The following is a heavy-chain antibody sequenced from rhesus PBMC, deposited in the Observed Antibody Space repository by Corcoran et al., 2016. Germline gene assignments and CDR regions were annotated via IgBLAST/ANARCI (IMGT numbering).Heavy chain of an antibody. CDR2: ISGSRWSA. V-gene: IGHV4-173*01. CDR3: AAFYGLDS. J-gene: IGHJ6*01. CDR1: GGSVSSDY. Sequence: QLQLQESGPGMVKPSETLSLTCAVSGGSVSSDYWPWIRQPPGKGLGWIGRISGSRWSADYNPSLKTRVTSSTDTSKNQFSLNLRSVTAADTAVYYCAAFYGLDSWGQGVVVTVSS.